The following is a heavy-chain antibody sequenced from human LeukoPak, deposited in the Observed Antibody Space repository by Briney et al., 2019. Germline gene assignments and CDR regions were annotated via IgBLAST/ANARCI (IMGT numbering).Heavy chain of an antibody. CDR1: GFTFSSYA. CDR2: ISGSGGST. Sequence: GGSLRLSCAASGFTFSSYAMSWVRQAPGKGLEWVSAISGSGGSTYYADSVKGRFTISRDNSKNSLYLQMNSLRAEDTAVYYCARVATGSSSWNLAYWGQGTLVTVSS. J-gene: IGHJ4*02. V-gene: IGHV3-23*01. D-gene: IGHD6-13*01. CDR3: ARVATGSSSWNLAY.